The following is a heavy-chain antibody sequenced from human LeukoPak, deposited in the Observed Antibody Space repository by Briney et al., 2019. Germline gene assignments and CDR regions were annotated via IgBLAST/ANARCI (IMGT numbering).Heavy chain of an antibody. CDR1: GCTFTSYD. V-gene: IGHV1-8*01. D-gene: IGHD3-22*01. CDR2: MNPNSGNT. CDR3: ARGLYYDSSGNSRRLVAFDI. J-gene: IGHJ3*02. Sequence: RASVKVSCKASGCTFTSYDINWVRQATGQGLEWMGWMNPNSGNTGYAQKFQGRVTMTRNTSISTAYMELSSLRSEDTAVYCCARGLYYDSSGNSRRLVAFDIWGQGTMVTVSS.